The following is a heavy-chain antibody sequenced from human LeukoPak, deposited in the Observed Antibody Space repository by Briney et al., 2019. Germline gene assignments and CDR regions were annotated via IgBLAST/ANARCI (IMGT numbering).Heavy chain of an antibody. CDR2: ISAGGGST. CDR3: AKNGKDNYDMFFDY. CDR1: GLTFSDYS. D-gene: IGHD3-9*01. Sequence: PGGSLRLSCAVSGLTFSDYSMTWVRQAPGKGLFWVSGISAGGGSTYYADSVKGRFTISRDNSKNTLYLQMNSLRAEDTAIYYCAKNGKDNYDMFFDYWGQGTLVTVSS. J-gene: IGHJ4*02. V-gene: IGHV3-23*01.